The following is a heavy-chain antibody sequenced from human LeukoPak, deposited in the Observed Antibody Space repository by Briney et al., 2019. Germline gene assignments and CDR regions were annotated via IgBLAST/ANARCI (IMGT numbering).Heavy chain of an antibody. CDR1: GGSISSYY. J-gene: IGHJ4*02. D-gene: IGHD5-24*01. Sequence: PSETLSLTCTVSGGSISSYYWSWIRQPPGKGLEWIGSLYYSGSTNYNPSLKSRVTISVDTSKNQFSLKLSSVTAADTAVYYCARQRWLQLGYFDYWGQGNLVTVSS. CDR3: ARQRWLQLGYFDY. CDR2: LYYSGST. V-gene: IGHV4-59*12.